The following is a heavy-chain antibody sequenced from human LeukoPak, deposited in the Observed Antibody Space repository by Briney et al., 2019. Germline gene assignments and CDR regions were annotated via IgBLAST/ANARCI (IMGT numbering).Heavy chain of an antibody. CDR3: AALHYYDSSGYLSWFDP. D-gene: IGHD3-22*01. Sequence: GASVKVSCKASGYTFTSYDSNWVRQAPGQGLEWMGGIIPIFGTANYAQKFQGRVTITADESTSTAYMELSSLRSEDTAVYYCAALHYYDSSGYLSWFDPWGQGTLVTVSS. J-gene: IGHJ5*02. CDR2: IIPIFGTA. CDR1: GYTFTSYD. V-gene: IGHV1-69*13.